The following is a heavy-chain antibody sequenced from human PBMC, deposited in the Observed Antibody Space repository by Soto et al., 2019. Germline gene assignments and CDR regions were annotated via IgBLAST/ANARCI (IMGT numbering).Heavy chain of an antibody. V-gene: IGHV1-18*01. CDR1: GYTFTSYG. CDR3: ARDRPLLTDYYYYYGMDV. J-gene: IGHJ6*02. Sequence: GASVKVSCKASGYTFTSYGISWVRQAPGQGLEWMGWISAYNGNTNYAQKLQGRVTMTTDTSTSTAYMELRSLRSDDTAVYYCARDRPLLTDYYYYYGMDVWGQGTTVTVSS. CDR2: ISAYNGNT.